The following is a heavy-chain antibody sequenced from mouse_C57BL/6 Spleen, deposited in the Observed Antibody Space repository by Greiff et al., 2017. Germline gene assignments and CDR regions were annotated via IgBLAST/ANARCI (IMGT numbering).Heavy chain of an antibody. J-gene: IGHJ2*01. CDR2: ISGGGSYT. CDR1: GFTFSSYG. V-gene: IGHV5-6*02. CDR3: ARRDGSSLRYFGG. D-gene: IGHD1-1*01. Sequence: EVKLVESGGDLVKPGGSLKLSCAASGFTFSSYGMSWVRQTPDQRLEWVATISGGGSYTYYPDSVKGRFTISRDNAKNTLYLQMSSLKSEDTAMYYWARRDGSSLRYFGGWGQGTTLTVSS.